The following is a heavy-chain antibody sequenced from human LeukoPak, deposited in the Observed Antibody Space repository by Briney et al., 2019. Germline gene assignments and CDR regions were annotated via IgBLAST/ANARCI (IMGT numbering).Heavy chain of an antibody. CDR2: INPNSGGT. CDR1: GYTFTGYY. Sequence: ASVKVSCKASGYTFTGYYMHWVRQAPGQGLEWMGWINPNSGGTNYAQKFQGRVTMTRDTSISTAYMELSRLRSDDTAVYYCARDKGDYYGSGSDPIFGPWGQGTLVTVSS. J-gene: IGHJ5*02. CDR3: ARDKGDYYGSGSDPIFGP. D-gene: IGHD3-10*01. V-gene: IGHV1-2*02.